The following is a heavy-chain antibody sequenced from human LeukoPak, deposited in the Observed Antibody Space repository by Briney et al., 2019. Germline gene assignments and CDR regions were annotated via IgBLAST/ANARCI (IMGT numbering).Heavy chain of an antibody. V-gene: IGHV1-69*05. CDR3: TMVRGAYDAFDI. CDR1: GGTFSSYA. CDR2: IIPIFGTA. D-gene: IGHD3-10*01. Sequence: SVKVSCKASGGTFSSYAISWVRQAPGQGLEWMGRIIPIFGTANYAQKFQGRVTITTDESTSTAYMELSSLRSEDTAVYYCTMVRGAYDAFDICGQGTMVTVSS. J-gene: IGHJ3*02.